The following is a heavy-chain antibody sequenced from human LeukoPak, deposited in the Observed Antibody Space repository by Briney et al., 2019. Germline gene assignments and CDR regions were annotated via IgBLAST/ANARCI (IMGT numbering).Heavy chain of an antibody. CDR2: INHSGST. J-gene: IGHJ4*02. V-gene: IGHV4-34*01. D-gene: IGHD6-13*01. CDR3: ARVRSSSWNPFDY. Sequence: SGGSLRLSCAASGFTFSSYTMNWVRQPPGKGLEWIGEINHSGSTNYNPSLKSRVTISVDTSKNQFSLKLSSVTAADTAVYYCARVRSSSWNPFDYWGQGTLVTVSS. CDR1: GFTFSSYT.